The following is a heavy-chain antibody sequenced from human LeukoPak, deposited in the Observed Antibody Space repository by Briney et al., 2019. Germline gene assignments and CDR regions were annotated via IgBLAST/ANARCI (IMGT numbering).Heavy chain of an antibody. CDR1: GYTFTSYG. J-gene: IGHJ5*02. Sequence: ASVKVSCKASGYTFTSYGISWVRQAPGQGLEWMGWITPNSGGTNYAQKFQGRVTLTRDTSISTAYMELRRLRSDDTAVYYCAREYGDNINWFDPWGQGTLVTVSS. CDR2: ITPNSGGT. D-gene: IGHD4-17*01. CDR3: AREYGDNINWFDP. V-gene: IGHV1-2*02.